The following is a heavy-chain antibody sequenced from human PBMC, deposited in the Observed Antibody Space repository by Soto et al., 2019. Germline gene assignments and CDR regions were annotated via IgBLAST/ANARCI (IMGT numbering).Heavy chain of an antibody. CDR1: GYTFTAYW. CDR3: VRDRPHAWFDP. CDR2: IDPKNGET. Sequence: QVQLVQSGAEVKEPGASVKVSCKASGYTFTAYWIHWVRQAPGQGPEWVARIDPKNGETTYARVLAGSTTVTSQTSTSTVYMAISSLTSHDTAFYYCVRDRPHAWFDPWGQGTLVTVSS. V-gene: IGHV1-46*01. J-gene: IGHJ5*02.